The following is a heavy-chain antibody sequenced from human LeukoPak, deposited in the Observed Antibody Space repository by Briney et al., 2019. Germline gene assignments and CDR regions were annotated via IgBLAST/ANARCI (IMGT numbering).Heavy chain of an antibody. CDR1: GFTFSSYE. D-gene: IGHD2-2*01. CDR3: ARGYAMPDY. Sequence: GSLRLSCAASGFTFSSYEMNGVRQAPGKGPEWIGEINHSGSTNYNPSLKSRVTISVDTSKNQFSLKLSSVTAADTAVYYCARGYAMPDYWGQGTLVTVSS. V-gene: IGHV4-34*01. J-gene: IGHJ4*02. CDR2: INHSGST.